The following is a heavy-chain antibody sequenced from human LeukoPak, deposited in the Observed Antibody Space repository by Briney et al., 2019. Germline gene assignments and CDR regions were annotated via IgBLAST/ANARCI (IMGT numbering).Heavy chain of an antibody. J-gene: IGHJ4*02. Sequence: ASVKVSCKASGYTFTSYYMHWVRQAPGQGLEWMGIINPSGGSTSYAQKFQGRVTMTRDMSTSTVYMELSSLRSEDTAVYYCARVGLEGRRDGLPTDYWGQGTLVTVSS. CDR2: INPSGGST. CDR1: GYTFTSYY. V-gene: IGHV1-46*01. D-gene: IGHD5-24*01. CDR3: ARVGLEGRRDGLPTDY.